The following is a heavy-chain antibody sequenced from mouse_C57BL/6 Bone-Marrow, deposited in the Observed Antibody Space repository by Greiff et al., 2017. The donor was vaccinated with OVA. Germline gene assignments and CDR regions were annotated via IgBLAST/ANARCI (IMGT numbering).Heavy chain of an antibody. CDR2: INPSNGGP. D-gene: IGHD1-1*01. CDR3: ETTVVGYFDV. CDR1: GYTFTSYW. V-gene: IGHV1-53*01. Sequence: QVHVKQPGTELVKPGASVKLSCKASGYTFTSYWMHWVKQRPGQGLEWIGNINPSNGGPNYNEKFKSKATLTVAKSSSTAYMQLSSLTSEASAVYYCETTVVGYFDVWGTGTTVTVSS. J-gene: IGHJ1*03.